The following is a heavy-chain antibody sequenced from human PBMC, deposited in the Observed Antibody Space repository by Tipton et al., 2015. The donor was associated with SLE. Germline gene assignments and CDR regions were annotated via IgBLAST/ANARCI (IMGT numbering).Heavy chain of an antibody. CDR2: INADNGNT. CDR1: GYTFTSYA. Sequence: QLVQSGAEVKKPGASVKVSCKASGYTFTSYAMHWVRQAPGQRLEWMGWINADNGNTKYSQKFQGRVTITRDTSASTAYMELSSLRSEDTAVYYCARDKRRYSSGWDVFDIWGQGTMVTVSS. D-gene: IGHD6-19*01. J-gene: IGHJ3*02. V-gene: IGHV1-3*01. CDR3: ARDKRRYSSGWDVFDI.